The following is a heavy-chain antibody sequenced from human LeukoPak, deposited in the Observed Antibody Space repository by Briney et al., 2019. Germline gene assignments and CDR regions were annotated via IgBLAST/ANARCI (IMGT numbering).Heavy chain of an antibody. V-gene: IGHV3-7*01. D-gene: IGHD3-10*01. J-gene: IGHJ4*02. CDR2: INQDGSQK. CDR1: GFSFSGCW. Sequence: GGSLRLSCAGSGFSFSGCWMTWVRQAPALGLEWVANINQDGSQKFHMESMKGRLSISRDNAKKSLFVQVNNLRAEDTAVYYCARDAGFGKFDLWGQGVLVTVSS. CDR3: ARDAGFGKFDL.